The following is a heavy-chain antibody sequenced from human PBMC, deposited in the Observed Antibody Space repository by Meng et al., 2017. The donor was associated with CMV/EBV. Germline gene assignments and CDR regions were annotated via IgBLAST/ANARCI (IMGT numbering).Heavy chain of an antibody. CDR3: ARHYDYDDY. V-gene: IGHV1-2*02. CDR1: GYNFTGYQ. J-gene: IGHJ4*02. Sequence: QPVKCGREVKKPGASVKVTCKASGYNFTGYQMPWVRPAPGQGLEWMGWINPNSGGTNYAQKFQGRVTMTRDTSISTAYMELSRLRSDDTAVYYCARHYDYDDYWGQGTLVTVSS. D-gene: IGHD3-16*01. CDR2: INPNSGGT.